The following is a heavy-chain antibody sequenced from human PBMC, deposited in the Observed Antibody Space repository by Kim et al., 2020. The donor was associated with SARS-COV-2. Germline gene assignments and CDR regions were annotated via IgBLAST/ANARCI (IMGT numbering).Heavy chain of an antibody. CDR3: ARDDFWSGYYLDY. CDR1: GFTFSSYW. CDR2: IKQDGSEK. Sequence: GGSLRLSCAASGFTFSSYWMSWVRQAPGKGLEWVANIKQDGSEKYYVDSVKVRFTISRDNAKNSLYLQMNSLRAEDTAVYYCARDDFWSGYYLDYWGQGTLVTVSS. J-gene: IGHJ4*02. D-gene: IGHD3-3*01. V-gene: IGHV3-7*03.